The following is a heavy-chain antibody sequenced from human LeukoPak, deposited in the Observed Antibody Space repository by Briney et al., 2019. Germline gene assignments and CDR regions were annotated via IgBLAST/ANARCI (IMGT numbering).Heavy chain of an antibody. D-gene: IGHD3-22*01. CDR1: GFTFSSYD. Sequence: GGSLRLSCAASGFTFSSYDMSWVRQGPGKGLEWVSGIGGSGGSTYYADSMKGRFTISRDNSKNTLYLQMNSLRAEDTAVYYCAKDRHDTHDYWGQGTLVTVSS. J-gene: IGHJ4*02. V-gene: IGHV3-23*01. CDR2: IGGSGGST. CDR3: AKDRHDTHDY.